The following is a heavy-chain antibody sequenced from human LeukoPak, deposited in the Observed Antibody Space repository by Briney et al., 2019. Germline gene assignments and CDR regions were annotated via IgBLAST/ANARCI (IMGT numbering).Heavy chain of an antibody. CDR3: ARPEGYSYGQFDY. V-gene: IGHV4-39*01. Sequence: SETLSLTCTVSGGSMSSSSYHWGWIRQSPGKGLEWIGSIYYSGSTYYNPSLKSRVTISVDTSKNQFSLKLSSVTAADTAVYYCARPEGYSYGQFDYWGQGTLVTVSS. CDR1: GGSMSSSSYH. CDR2: IYYSGST. D-gene: IGHD5-18*01. J-gene: IGHJ4*02.